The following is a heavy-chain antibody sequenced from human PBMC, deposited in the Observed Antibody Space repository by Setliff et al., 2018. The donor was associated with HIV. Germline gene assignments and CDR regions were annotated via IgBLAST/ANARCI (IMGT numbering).Heavy chain of an antibody. V-gene: IGHV1-2*02. J-gene: IGHJ4*02. CDR1: GGTFSSYP. CDR3: ATGGLSRWLVRGDAFDY. D-gene: IGHD6-19*01. CDR2: FNPDTYAS. Sequence: ASVKVSCKASGGTFSSYPISWVRQAPGQGLEWMGWFNPDTYASNYAQKFQGRVTMTRDTSISTAYMDLNRLRSDDTAVYYCATGGLSRWLVRGDAFDYWGQGTLVTVSS.